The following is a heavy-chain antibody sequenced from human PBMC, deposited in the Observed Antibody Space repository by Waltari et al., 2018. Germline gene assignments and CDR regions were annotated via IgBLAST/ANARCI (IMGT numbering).Heavy chain of an antibody. CDR1: GVSVSNYF. CDR3: ARCERGWRAFHI. Sequence: QVQLQDSGPGLVKSSEPLSLTCRVSGVSVSNYFWNWVRQAPGKGPEWIGYIRSTGDTKQNPSLKSRVTMSVDTSRNEFSRRLSSVTAADTAIYYCARCERGWRAFHIWGRGTLVTVSS. V-gene: IGHV4-4*08. D-gene: IGHD6-19*01. J-gene: IGHJ3*02. CDR2: IRSTGDT.